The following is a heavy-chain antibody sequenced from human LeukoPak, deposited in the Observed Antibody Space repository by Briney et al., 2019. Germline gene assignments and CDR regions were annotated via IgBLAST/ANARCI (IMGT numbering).Heavy chain of an antibody. D-gene: IGHD6-13*01. CDR3: ARLGQQLDHYYFDL. Sequence: GGSLRLSCAASGFTFSSYWMHWVRQAPGKGLVWVSRINPDGISTNYADSVKGRFTISRDNAKNTVYLQMNSLRAEDTAVYYCARLGQQLDHYYFDLWGRGTLVTVSS. J-gene: IGHJ2*01. CDR1: GFTFSSYW. CDR2: INPDGIST. V-gene: IGHV3-74*01.